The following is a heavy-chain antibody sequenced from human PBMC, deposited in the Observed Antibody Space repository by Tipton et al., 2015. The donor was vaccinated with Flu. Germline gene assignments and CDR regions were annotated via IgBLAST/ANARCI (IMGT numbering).Heavy chain of an antibody. J-gene: IGHJ4*02. D-gene: IGHD3-3*01. V-gene: IGHV4-39*01. CDR1: GDSISSRTYY. CDR3: ARCERDFGVVIGY. Sequence: TLSLTCTVSGDSISSRTYYWGWIRQPPGKGLEWIGTTYYSGTTYYNLSLKSRVTISVDTPKNQLSLRLSSVTAADTALYYCARCERDFGVVIGYWGQGTLVIVSP. CDR2: TYYSGTT.